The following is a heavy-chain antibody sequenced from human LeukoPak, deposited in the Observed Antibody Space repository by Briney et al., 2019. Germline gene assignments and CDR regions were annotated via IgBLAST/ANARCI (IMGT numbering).Heavy chain of an antibody. D-gene: IGHD3-22*01. CDR2: ISGSGGST. Sequence: GGSLRLSCAASGFTSSSSAMSGVPQAPGKGLEWVSAISGSGGSTYYADSVKGRFTISRDHSKNTLYLQMNSLRAEDTAVYYCAKVGLGYDSSGYYYYYGMDVWGQGTTVTVSS. CDR3: AKVGLGYDSSGYYYYYGMDV. J-gene: IGHJ6*02. V-gene: IGHV3-23*01. CDR1: GFTSSSSA.